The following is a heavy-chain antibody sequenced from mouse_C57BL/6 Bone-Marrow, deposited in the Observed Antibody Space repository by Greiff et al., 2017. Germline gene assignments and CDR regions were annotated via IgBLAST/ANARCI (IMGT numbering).Heavy chain of an antibody. CDR3: ARGEIYYGYGGFAY. CDR1: GYSITSGYY. V-gene: IGHV3-6*01. D-gene: IGHD2-2*01. Sequence: VQLKESGPGLVKPSQSLSLTCSVTGYSITSGYYWNWIRQFPGNKLEWMGYISYDGSNNYNPSLKNRISITRDTSKNQFFLKLNSVTTEDTATYYCARGEIYYGYGGFAYWGQGTLVTVSA. J-gene: IGHJ3*01. CDR2: ISYDGSN.